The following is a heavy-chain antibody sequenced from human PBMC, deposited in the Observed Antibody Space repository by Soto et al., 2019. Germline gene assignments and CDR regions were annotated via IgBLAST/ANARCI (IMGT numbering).Heavy chain of an antibody. CDR3: ARGPGVVAATWFDP. Sequence: LSLTCTVSGGSISSGDYYWSWIRQPPGKGLGWIGYIYYSGSTYYNPSLKSRVTISVDTSKNQFSLKLSSVTAADTAVYYCARGPGVVAATWFDPWGQGTLVTVSS. CDR2: IYYSGST. V-gene: IGHV4-30-4*01. CDR1: GGSISSGDYY. D-gene: IGHD2-15*01. J-gene: IGHJ5*02.